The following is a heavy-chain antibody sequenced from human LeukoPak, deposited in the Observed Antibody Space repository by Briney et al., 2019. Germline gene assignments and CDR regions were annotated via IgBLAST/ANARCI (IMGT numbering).Heavy chain of an antibody. V-gene: IGHV4-34*01. D-gene: IGHD1-7*01. J-gene: IGHJ5*02. Sequence: SETLSLTCAVYGASFSGYYWSWTRHPPGKGLEWIVEIKHSGSTNYNPSRKSRLPISVGTPKNQFSLKLSSVTAANTAVYYGASSKYNWNWRYNWFDPWGQGTLVTVSS. CDR2: IKHSGST. CDR1: GASFSGYY. CDR3: ASSKYNWNWRYNWFDP.